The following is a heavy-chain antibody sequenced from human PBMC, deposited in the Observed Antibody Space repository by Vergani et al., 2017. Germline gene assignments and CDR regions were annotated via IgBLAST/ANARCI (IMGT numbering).Heavy chain of an antibody. D-gene: IGHD6-13*01. CDR3: ASGRSIAAAGGVDY. V-gene: IGHV3-30*03. CDR2: ISYDGSNK. CDR1: GFTFSSYG. J-gene: IGHJ4*02. Sequence: QVQLGESGGGVVQPGRSLRLSCAASGFTFSSYGMHWVRQAPGKGLEWVAVISYDGSNKYYADSVKGRFTISRDNSKNTLYLQMNSLRAEDTAVYYCASGRSIAAAGGVDYWGQGTLVTVSS.